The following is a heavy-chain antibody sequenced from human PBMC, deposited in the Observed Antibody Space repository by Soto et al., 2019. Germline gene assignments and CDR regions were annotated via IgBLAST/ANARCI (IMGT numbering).Heavy chain of an antibody. CDR3: AKDVVVGATTGLGDYYYYYGMDV. D-gene: IGHD1-26*01. Sequence: PGGSLRLSCVASGFTFSSYGMHWVRQAPGKGLEWVAVIWYDGSNKYYADSVKGRFTISRDNSKNTLYLQMNSLRAEDTAVYYCAKDVVVGATTGLGDYYYYYGMDVWGQGTTVTVSS. CDR2: IWYDGSNK. J-gene: IGHJ6*02. V-gene: IGHV3-30*02. CDR1: GFTFSSYG.